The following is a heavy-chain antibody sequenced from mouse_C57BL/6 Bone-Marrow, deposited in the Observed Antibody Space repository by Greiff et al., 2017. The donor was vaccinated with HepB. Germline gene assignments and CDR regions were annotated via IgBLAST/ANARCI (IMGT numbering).Heavy chain of an antibody. D-gene: IGHD1-1*01. Sequence: LQQPGAELVMPGASVKLSCKASGYTFTSYWMHWVKQRPGQGLEWIGEIDPSDSYTNYNQKFKGKSTLTVDKSSSTAYMQLSSLTSEDSAVYYCARAKFMTTVVATWDFDYWGQGTTLTVSS. J-gene: IGHJ2*01. CDR1: GYTFTSYW. V-gene: IGHV1-69*01. CDR2: IDPSDSYT. CDR3: ARAKFMTTVVATWDFDY.